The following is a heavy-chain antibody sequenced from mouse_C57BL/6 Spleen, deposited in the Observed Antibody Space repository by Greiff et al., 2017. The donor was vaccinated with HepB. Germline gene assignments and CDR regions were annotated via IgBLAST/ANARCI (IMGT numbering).Heavy chain of an antibody. CDR1: GFTFNTYA. V-gene: IGHV10-3*01. D-gene: IGHD1-1*01. CDR3: VRETTVVARYAMDY. J-gene: IGHJ4*01. Sequence: EADGGLVQPKGSLKLSCAASGFTFNTYAMHWVRPAPGKGLEWVARIRSKSSNYATYYADSVKDRFTISRDDSQSMLYLQMNNLKTEDTAMYYCVRETTVVARYAMDYWGQGTSVTVSS. CDR2: IRSKSSNYAT.